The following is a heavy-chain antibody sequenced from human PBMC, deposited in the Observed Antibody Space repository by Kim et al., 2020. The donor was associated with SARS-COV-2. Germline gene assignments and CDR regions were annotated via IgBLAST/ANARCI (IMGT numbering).Heavy chain of an antibody. D-gene: IGHD3-22*01. CDR1: GFSVRNTY. Sequence: GGSLRFSCAPSGFSVRNTYLSWVRQAPGKGLEWLSLIFTDGRTFYADSVKGRFTVSKDSSKDTLYHQMNSLGAEDTAVYFCARAGYYDSSGHYF. J-gene: IGHJ2*01. CDR2: IFTDGRT. CDR3: ARAGYYDSSGHYF. V-gene: IGHV3-66*01.